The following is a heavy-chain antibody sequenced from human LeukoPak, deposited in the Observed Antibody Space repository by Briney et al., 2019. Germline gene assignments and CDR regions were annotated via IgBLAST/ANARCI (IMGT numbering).Heavy chain of an antibody. D-gene: IGHD6-19*01. Sequence: SETLSLTCTVSGGSISSSSYYWGWIRQPPGKGLEWIGSIYYSGSTYYNPSLKSRVTISLDTSRNQFSLKLTSVTAADTAVYYCARDPQGSSGWYIGDYWGQGTLVTVSS. CDR3: ARDPQGSSGWYIGDY. V-gene: IGHV4-39*07. J-gene: IGHJ4*02. CDR2: IYYSGST. CDR1: GGSISSSSYY.